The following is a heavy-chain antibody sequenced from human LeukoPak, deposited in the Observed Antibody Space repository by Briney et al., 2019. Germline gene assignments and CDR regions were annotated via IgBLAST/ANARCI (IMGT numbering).Heavy chain of an antibody. D-gene: IGHD2-2*01. CDR1: GFTFDDSG. J-gene: IGHJ4*02. CDR2: INWNGGST. CDR3: ARDRSVVVPAAMDDY. Sequence: PGGTLRLSCVASGFTFDDSGMSWVRQAPGKGLERVSGINWNGGSTGYADSVKGRFTISRDNAKNSLYLQMNSLRAEDTAVYYCARDRSVVVPAAMDDYWGQGTLVTVSS. V-gene: IGHV3-20*04.